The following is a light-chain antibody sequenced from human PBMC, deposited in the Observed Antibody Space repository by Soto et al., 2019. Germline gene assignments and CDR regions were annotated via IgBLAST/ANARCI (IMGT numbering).Light chain of an antibody. Sequence: QSALTQPASVSGSPGQSITISCTGTSNDVGAYDYVSWYQQHPGKAPRLLIYEVFNRPSGISDRFSGSKSANTASLTISGLQAEDEADYYCSSYTASSARVFGAGTKVNVL. J-gene: IGLJ1*01. CDR2: EVF. CDR1: SNDVGAYDY. V-gene: IGLV2-14*01. CDR3: SSYTASSARV.